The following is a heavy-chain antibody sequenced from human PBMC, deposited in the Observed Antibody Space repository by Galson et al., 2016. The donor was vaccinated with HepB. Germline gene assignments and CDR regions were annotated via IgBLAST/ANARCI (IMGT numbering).Heavy chain of an antibody. Sequence: VKVSCKASGGTFSSHALNWVRQAPGQGLEWMGGIIPTLGAKTYARKFHGRVTITADESATTAYMELNSLTSEDTAVYYCITGPKRRGMDVWGQGTTVTVSS. CDR2: IIPTLGAK. CDR1: GGTFSSHA. CDR3: ITGPKRRGMDV. V-gene: IGHV1-69*13. J-gene: IGHJ6*02.